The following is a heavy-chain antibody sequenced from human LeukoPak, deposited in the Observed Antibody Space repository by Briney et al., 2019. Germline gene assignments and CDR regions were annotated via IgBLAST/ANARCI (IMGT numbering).Heavy chain of an antibody. V-gene: IGHV4-59*01. J-gene: IGHJ5*02. Sequence: PSETLSLTCTVSGGSISSYYWSWIRQPPGKGLEWIGYIYYSGSTNYNPSLKSRVTISVDTSKNQFSLKLSSVTAADTAVYYCARAQGDNYYGSGSYPYNWFDPWGQGTLVTVSS. CDR1: GGSISSYY. CDR3: ARAQGDNYYGSGSYPYNWFDP. D-gene: IGHD3-10*01. CDR2: IYYSGST.